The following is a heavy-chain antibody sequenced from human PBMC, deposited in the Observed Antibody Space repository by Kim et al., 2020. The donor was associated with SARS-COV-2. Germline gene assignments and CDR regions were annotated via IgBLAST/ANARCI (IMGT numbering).Heavy chain of an antibody. Sequence: SETLSLTCAVYGGSFSGYYWSWIRQPPGKGLEWIGEINHSGSTNYNPSLKSRVTISVDTSKNQFSLKLSSVTAADTAVYYCARPTAYSGSYLRQKTGQYFQHWGQGTLVTVSS. D-gene: IGHD1-26*01. CDR3: ARPTAYSGSYLRQKTGQYFQH. J-gene: IGHJ1*01. CDR1: GGSFSGYY. V-gene: IGHV4-34*01. CDR2: INHSGST.